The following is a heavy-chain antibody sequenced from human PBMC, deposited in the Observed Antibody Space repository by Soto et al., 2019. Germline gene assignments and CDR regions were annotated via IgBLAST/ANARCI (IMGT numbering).Heavy chain of an antibody. V-gene: IGHV1-8*01. J-gene: IGHJ6*02. CDR2: MNPNSGNT. Sequence: ASVKVSCKASGYTFTSYDINWVRQATGQGLEWMGWMNPNSGNTGYAQKFQGRVTMTRNTSISTAYMELSSLRSEDTAVYYCARGEEAAAGSVYGMEVWGQGTKVTVS. CDR1: GYTFTSYD. D-gene: IGHD6-13*01. CDR3: ARGEEAAAGSVYGMEV.